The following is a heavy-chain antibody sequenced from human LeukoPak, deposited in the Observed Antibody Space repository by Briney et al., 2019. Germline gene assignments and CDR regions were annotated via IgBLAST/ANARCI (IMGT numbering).Heavy chain of an antibody. CDR2: ISAYNGDT. D-gene: IGHD3-22*01. CDR3: ARDHLYYYDSSGYYFGTATIDY. J-gene: IGHJ4*02. V-gene: IGHV1-18*01. CDR1: GYTFTNYG. Sequence: ASVKVSCKASGYTFTNYGINWVRQAPGQGLEWMGWISAYNGDTNYAQKLQGRVTMTTDTSTSTAYMGLRSLRSDDTAFYYCARDHLYYYDSSGYYFGTATIDYWGQGTLVTVSS.